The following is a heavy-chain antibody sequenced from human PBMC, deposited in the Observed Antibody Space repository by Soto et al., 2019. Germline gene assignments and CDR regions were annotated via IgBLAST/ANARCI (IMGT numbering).Heavy chain of an antibody. CDR3: ARGQSDFYDTSGSYYHYFDS. CDR1: GGSFSCYY. V-gene: IGHV4-34*01. Sequence: SETLSLTCAVFGGSFSCYYWSWIRQSPGAGLEWIGEINHSGSTNYNPSLKSRVSISIDTSKNQFSLHLSSFTAADTSVYYLARGQSDFYDTSGSYYHYFDSWGQGTLVTVSS. CDR2: INHSGST. D-gene: IGHD3-22*01. J-gene: IGHJ4*02.